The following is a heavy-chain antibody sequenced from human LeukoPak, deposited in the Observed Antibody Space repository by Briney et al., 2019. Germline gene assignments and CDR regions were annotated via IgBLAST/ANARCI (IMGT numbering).Heavy chain of an antibody. D-gene: IGHD2-15*01. J-gene: IGHJ5*02. CDR3: AKDLGYCSGGSCYGLDP. CDR2: ISGGGVTT. CDR1: GFTFTNYG. Sequence: GGSLRLSCAASGFTFTNYGMSWVRQAPGKGLEWVSGISGGGVTTYYADSVRGRFTISRDNSKNTVYLQMNSLRAEDTAVYYCAKDLGYCSGGSCYGLDPWGQGILVTVSS. V-gene: IGHV3-23*01.